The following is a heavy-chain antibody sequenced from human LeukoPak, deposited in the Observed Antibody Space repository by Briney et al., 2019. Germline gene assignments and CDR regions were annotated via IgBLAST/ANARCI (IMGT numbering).Heavy chain of an antibody. J-gene: IGHJ4*01. V-gene: IGHV3-11*01. D-gene: IGHD3-10*01. Sequence: GGSLRLSCTVSGFTFRDYYMSWVRQAPGKGLEWVAYISHDGDTIYYGDSVEGRFTVSRNNTKNSLYLHMNSLGPEDAAVSFCARAPPGTPAYWGHGTLVTVSS. CDR1: GFTFRDYY. CDR2: ISHDGDTI. CDR3: ARAPPGTPAY.